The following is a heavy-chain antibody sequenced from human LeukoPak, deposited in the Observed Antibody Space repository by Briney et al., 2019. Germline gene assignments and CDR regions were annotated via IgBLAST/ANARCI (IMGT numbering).Heavy chain of an antibody. CDR2: IIPIFGTA. D-gene: IGHD6-19*01. V-gene: IGHV1-69*05. J-gene: IGHJ4*02. CDR1: GGTFSSYA. CDR3: ARSIEVAGTPPDY. Sequence: EASVKVSCKASGGTFSSYAISWVRQAPGQGLEWMGGIIPIFGTANYAQKFQGRVTITTDESTSTAYMELSSLRSEDTAVYYCARSIEVAGTPPDYWGQGTLVTVSS.